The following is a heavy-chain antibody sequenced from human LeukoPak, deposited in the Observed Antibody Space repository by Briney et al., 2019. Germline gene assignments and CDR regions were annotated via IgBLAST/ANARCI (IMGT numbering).Heavy chain of an antibody. Sequence: SETLSLTCAVSGGSISSSSYYWGWIRQPPGKGLEWIGSISYSGSTYYNPSLKSRVTISVDTSKNQFSLKLSSVTAADTAVYYCASEYGVTGTFWFDPWGQGTLVTVSS. D-gene: IGHD2-8*02. CDR1: GGSISSSSYY. J-gene: IGHJ5*02. CDR2: ISYSGST. CDR3: ASEYGVTGTFWFDP. V-gene: IGHV4-39*07.